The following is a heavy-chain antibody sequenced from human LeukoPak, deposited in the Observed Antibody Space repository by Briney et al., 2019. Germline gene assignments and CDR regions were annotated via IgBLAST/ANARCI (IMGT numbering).Heavy chain of an antibody. CDR3: ARERDTDTKDAFDI. V-gene: IGHV1-18*01. Sequence: GASVKVSCKASGYTFTSYGINWVRQAPGQGLEWMGWISAYNGDTNYAQKLQGRVTMTTDTSTSTAYMELRSLRSDDTAVYYCARERDTDTKDAFDIWGQGTMVTVSS. CDR2: ISAYNGDT. CDR1: GYTFTSYG. D-gene: IGHD2-21*02. J-gene: IGHJ3*02.